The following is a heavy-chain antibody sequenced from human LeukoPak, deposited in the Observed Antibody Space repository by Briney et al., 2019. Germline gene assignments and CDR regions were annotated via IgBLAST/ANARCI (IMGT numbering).Heavy chain of an antibody. J-gene: IGHJ6*03. CDR2: INPNSGGT. D-gene: IGHD2-15*01. V-gene: IGHV1-2*02. CDR1: GYTFTGYY. CDR3: ARAGGYYYYYYMDV. Sequence: ASVKVSCTASGYTFTGYYMHWVRQAPGQGLEWMGWINPNSGGTNYAQKFQGRVTMTRDTSISTAYMELSRLRSGDTAVYYCARAGGYYYYYYMDVWGKGTTVTVSS.